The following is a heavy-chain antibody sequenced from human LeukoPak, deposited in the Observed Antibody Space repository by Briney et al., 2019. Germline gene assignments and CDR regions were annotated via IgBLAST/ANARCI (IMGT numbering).Heavy chain of an antibody. CDR2: TSGYSNNI. CDR1: GFTFSSYS. V-gene: IGHV3-21*01. J-gene: IGHJ4*02. CDR3: ARGRLRGFTGYDRGDFDL. D-gene: IGHD5-12*01. Sequence: GGSLRLSCAASGFTFSSYSMNWVRQAPGKGPEWVAYTSGYSNNIYYADSLKGRFTISRDNSKKSLYLQMSSLRAEDTAVYYCARGRLRGFTGYDRGDFDLWGQGTLVTVSS.